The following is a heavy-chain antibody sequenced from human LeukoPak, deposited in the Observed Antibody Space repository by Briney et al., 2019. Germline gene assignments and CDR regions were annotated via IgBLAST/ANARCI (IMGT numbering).Heavy chain of an antibody. D-gene: IGHD1-26*01. CDR1: GFNFGSYG. CDR3: ARVKSGSRDY. Sequence: GGSLRLSCAASGFNFGSYGMCWVRQAPGKGLEGVASITEDGSDKYYVDSVRGRFTISRDNAQNSLYLQMNSLRAEDTAVYYCARVKSGSRDYWGQGTLVTVSS. CDR2: ITEDGSDK. V-gene: IGHV3-7*05. J-gene: IGHJ4*02.